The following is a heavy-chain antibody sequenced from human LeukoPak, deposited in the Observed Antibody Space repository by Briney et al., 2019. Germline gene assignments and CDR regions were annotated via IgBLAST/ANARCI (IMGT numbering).Heavy chain of an antibody. D-gene: IGHD2-8*01. CDR3: AKEEGGMVYAIRTPYMDV. CDR2: IYHSGST. CDR1: GLTFSTFAM. V-gene: IGHV4-38-2*02. J-gene: IGHJ6*03. Sequence: GSLRLSCAASGLTFSTFAMIWIRQPPGKGLEGIGSIYHSGSTYYNPSLKSRVTISVDTSKNQFSLKLSSVTAADTAVYYCAKEEGGMVYAIRTPYMDVWGKGTTVTVSS.